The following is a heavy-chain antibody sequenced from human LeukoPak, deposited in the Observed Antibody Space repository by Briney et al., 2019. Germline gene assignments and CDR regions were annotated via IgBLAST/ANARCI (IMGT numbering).Heavy chain of an antibody. J-gene: IGHJ4*02. CDR1: GYSLSGYS. V-gene: IGHV1-2*02. CDR3: ARGVFWSAYSVTIPHY. CDR2: MGCINPNSGDT. D-gene: IGHD3-3*01. Sequence: EASVKVSCKASGYSLSGYSIHWVRQAPGQGLEWMGCMGCINPNSGDTSYAQKFQGRVTVTRDTSISTAYLELNRLRSDDTAVYFCARGVFWSAYSVTIPHYWGQGTLVTVSS.